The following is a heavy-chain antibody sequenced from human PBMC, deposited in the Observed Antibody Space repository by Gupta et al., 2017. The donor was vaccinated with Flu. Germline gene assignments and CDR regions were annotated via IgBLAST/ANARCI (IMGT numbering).Heavy chain of an antibody. CDR2: IRSKANSYAT. D-gene: IGHD3-22*01. CDR3: TNYDYDSSGYMNFDI. CDR1: GFTFSGSA. J-gene: IGHJ3*02. V-gene: IGHV3-73*01. Sequence: EVQLVESGGGLVQPGGSLKLSCAASGFTFSGSAMHWVRQASGKGLEWVGRIRSKANSYATAYAASVKGRFTISRDDAKNTAYLQMKSLKTEDTAVYYCTNYDYDSSGYMNFDIGGQGTMVTVSS.